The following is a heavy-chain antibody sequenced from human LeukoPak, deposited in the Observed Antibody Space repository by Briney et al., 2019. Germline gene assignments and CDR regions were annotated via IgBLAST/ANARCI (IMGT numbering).Heavy chain of an antibody. CDR2: INHSGST. Sequence: PSETLFLTCAGYGGAFSGYYWRWIRQPPGEGVEWVWEINHSGSTNYNPSLKSRVTISVDTSKNQFSLKRSSVTAADTAVYYCARVEPLYSGSYMAPWGQGTLVTVSS. CDR3: ARVEPLYSGSYMAP. V-gene: IGHV4-34*01. J-gene: IGHJ5*02. CDR1: GGAFSGYY. D-gene: IGHD1-26*01.